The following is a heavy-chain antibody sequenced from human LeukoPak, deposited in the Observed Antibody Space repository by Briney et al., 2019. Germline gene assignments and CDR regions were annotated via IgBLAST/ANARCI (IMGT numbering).Heavy chain of an antibody. Sequence: GGSLRLSCAASGFTFSSYAMSWVRQAPGKGLEWVSAISGRGGSTYYADSVKGRFTISGDNSKNTLYLQMNSLRAEDTAVYYCAKDDSGYYSEIPHWGQGTLVTVSS. CDR1: GFTFSSYA. CDR3: AKDDSGYYSEIPH. V-gene: IGHV3-23*01. J-gene: IGHJ4*02. CDR2: ISGRGGST. D-gene: IGHD3-22*01.